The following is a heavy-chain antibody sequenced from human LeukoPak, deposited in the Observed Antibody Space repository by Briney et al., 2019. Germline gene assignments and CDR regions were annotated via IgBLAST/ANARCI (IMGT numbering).Heavy chain of an antibody. J-gene: IGHJ4*02. CDR1: GGSISSGGYY. V-gene: IGHV4-61*08. Sequence: SETLSLTCTVSGGSISSGGYYWSWIRQPPGKGLEWIGYMSYSGSTKYSPSLKSRVTISVDTSKNQFSLKLSSVTAADTAVYYCARARGYVPYYWGQGTLVTVSS. CDR3: ARARGYVPYY. D-gene: IGHD2-2*01. CDR2: MSYSGST.